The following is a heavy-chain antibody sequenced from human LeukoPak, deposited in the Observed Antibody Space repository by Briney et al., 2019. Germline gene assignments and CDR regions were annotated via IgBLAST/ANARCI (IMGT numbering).Heavy chain of an antibody. CDR2: IIPIFGTA. Sequence: ASVKVSCKASGGTFSSYAIIWVRQAPGQGLEWMGGIIPIFGTANYAQKFQGRVTITADESTSTAYMELSSLRSEDTAVYYCARYHLWGNWFDPWGQGTLVTVSS. V-gene: IGHV1-69*13. CDR3: ARYHLWGNWFDP. D-gene: IGHD3-3*02. J-gene: IGHJ5*02. CDR1: GGTFSSYA.